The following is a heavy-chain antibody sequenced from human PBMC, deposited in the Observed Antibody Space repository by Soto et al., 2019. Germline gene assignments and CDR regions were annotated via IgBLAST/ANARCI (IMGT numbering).Heavy chain of an antibody. CDR2: ISAYNGNT. J-gene: IGHJ6*02. Sequence: ASVKVSCKASGYTFTSYGISWVRQAPGQGLEWMGWISAYNGNTNYAQKLQGRVTMTTDTSTSTAYMELRSLRSDDTAMYYCARVSPGTGTTYWPYYYYGMDVWGQGTTVTV. D-gene: IGHD1-7*01. CDR1: GYTFTSYG. CDR3: ARVSPGTGTTYWPYYYYGMDV. V-gene: IGHV1-18*04.